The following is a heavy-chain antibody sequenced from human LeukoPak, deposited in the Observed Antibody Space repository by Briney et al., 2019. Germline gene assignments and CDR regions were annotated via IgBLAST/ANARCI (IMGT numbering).Heavy chain of an antibody. V-gene: IGHV3-7*01. CDR3: ARAGGYYYGMDV. D-gene: IGHD3-10*01. Sequence: GGSLRLSCAASGFTFTKYWMTWVRQAPGKGLEWVGNIKQDGSDKNYMDSVKGRFTISRDNTKNSVYLQMSSLRAEDTAVYYCARAGGYYYGMDVWGQGTTVTVSS. CDR1: GFTFTKYW. CDR2: IKQDGSDK. J-gene: IGHJ6*02.